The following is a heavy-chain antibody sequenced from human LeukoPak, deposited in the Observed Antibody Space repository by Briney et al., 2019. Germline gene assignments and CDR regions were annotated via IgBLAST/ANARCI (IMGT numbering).Heavy chain of an antibody. J-gene: IGHJ5*02. CDR2: INSGGSST. CDR1: GFTFHSYW. D-gene: IGHD4-17*01. Sequence: GGALRFSFSAPGFTFHSYWVHRGRPAPGEGAGWGSLINSGGSSTSYADSVKGRFTISRDNAKNTLYLQMNSLRAEDTAVYYCARDLRTVTTFTPGWFDPWGQGTLVTVSS. V-gene: IGHV3-74*01. CDR3: ARDLRTVTTFTPGWFDP.